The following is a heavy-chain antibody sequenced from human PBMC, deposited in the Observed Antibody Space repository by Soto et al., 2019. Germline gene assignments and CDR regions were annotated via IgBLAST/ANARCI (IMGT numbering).Heavy chain of an antibody. V-gene: IGHV4-61*01. D-gene: IGHD6-19*01. J-gene: IGHJ6*02. CDR1: GGSVSSGSYY. CDR3: ARGIEGWYQGRYYYGMDV. CDR2: IYYSGST. Sequence: QVQLQESGPGLVKPSETLSLTCTVSGGSVSSGSYYWSWIRQPPGKGLEWIGYIYYSGSTNYNPSLKSRVTISVDTSKNQFSLKLSSVTAADTAVYYCARGIEGWYQGRYYYGMDVWGQGTTVRLL.